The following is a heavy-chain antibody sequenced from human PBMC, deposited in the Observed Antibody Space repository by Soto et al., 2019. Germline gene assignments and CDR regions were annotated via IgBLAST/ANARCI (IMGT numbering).Heavy chain of an antibody. J-gene: IGHJ6*02. CDR2: IYYSGST. CDR3: ARHYGGYYYPYYYGMDV. Sequence: SETLSLTCTVSGGSISSSSYYWGWIRQPPGKGLEWIGSIYYSGSTYYNPSLKSRVTISVDTSKNQFSLKLSSVTAADTAVYYCARHYGGYYYPYYYGMDVWGQGTTVTVSS. V-gene: IGHV4-39*01. CDR1: GGSISSSSYY. D-gene: IGHD3-22*01.